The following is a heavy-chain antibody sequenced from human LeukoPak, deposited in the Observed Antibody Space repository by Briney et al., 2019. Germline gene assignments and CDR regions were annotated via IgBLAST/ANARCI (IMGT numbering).Heavy chain of an antibody. CDR2: IGIDSGNT. V-gene: IGHV3-48*01. CDR1: GFPFIEYS. Sequence: GGSLRLSCTASGFPFIEYSMNWVRLVPGKGLEWIAYIGIDSGNTKYADSVRGRFTISADKAKNSLYLQMNSLRVEDTAVYYCARDHNYAFDNWGQGTLVSVAS. CDR3: ARDHNYAFDN. J-gene: IGHJ4*02. D-gene: IGHD1-1*01.